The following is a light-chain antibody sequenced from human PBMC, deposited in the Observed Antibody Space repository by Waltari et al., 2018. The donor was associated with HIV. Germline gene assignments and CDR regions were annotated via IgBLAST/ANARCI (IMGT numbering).Light chain of an antibody. CDR2: EVT. CDR1: SSDIGYYDY. Sequence: QSALPQPASVSGSPGQSIVLPSTGRSSDIGYYDYVSWYQQYPGQAPKALIYEVTSRPSGTSSRFSGSKSATTAFLAISKLQTDDEADYFCSSYTRRGTVVFGGGTRLTVL. J-gene: IGLJ2*01. CDR3: SSYTRRGTVV. V-gene: IGLV2-14*03.